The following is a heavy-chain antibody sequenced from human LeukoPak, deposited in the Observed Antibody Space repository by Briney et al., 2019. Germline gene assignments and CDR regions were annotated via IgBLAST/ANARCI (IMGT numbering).Heavy chain of an antibody. CDR3: ARDGSFIAAYYGMDV. CDR2: INPSGGST. D-gene: IGHD6-6*01. Sequence: ASEKVSCKASGYTFTSYYMHWVRQAPGQGLEWMGIINPSGGSTSYAQKFQGRVTMTRDTSTSTVYMELSSLRSEDTAVYYCARDGSFIAAYYGMDVWGQGTTVTVSS. V-gene: IGHV1-46*01. J-gene: IGHJ6*02. CDR1: GYTFTSYY.